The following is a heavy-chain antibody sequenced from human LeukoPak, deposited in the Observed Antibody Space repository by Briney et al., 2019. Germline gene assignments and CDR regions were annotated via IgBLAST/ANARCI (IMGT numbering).Heavy chain of an antibody. D-gene: IGHD3-3*01. J-gene: IGHJ4*02. CDR1: GYTFTSFG. CDR2: ISAYNGNT. Sequence: ASVKVSCKASGYTFTSFGISWVRQAPGQGPEWMGWISAYNGNTNYAQKFQGRVTMTTHTSTSTAYMELSRLRSDDTAVYYCARGAPRYDFWSGYYTEVDYWGQGTLVTVSS. V-gene: IGHV1-18*01. CDR3: ARGAPRYDFWSGYYTEVDY.